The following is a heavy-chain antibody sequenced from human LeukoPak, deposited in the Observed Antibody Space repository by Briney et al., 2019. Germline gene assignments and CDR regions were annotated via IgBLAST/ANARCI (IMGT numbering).Heavy chain of an antibody. Sequence: YAXXXXRQAXGKGLEWVAVISYDGSNKYYADSVKGRFTISRDNSKNTLYLQMNSLRAEDTAVYYCARNHFDYWGQGTLVTVSS. V-gene: IGHV3-30-3*01. J-gene: IGHJ4*02. CDR1: YA. CDR2: ISYDGSNK. CDR3: ARNHFDY.